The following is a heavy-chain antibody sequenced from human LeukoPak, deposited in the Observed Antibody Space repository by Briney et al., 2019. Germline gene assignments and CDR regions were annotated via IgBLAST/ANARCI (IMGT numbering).Heavy chain of an antibody. CDR3: ARGDFDC. J-gene: IGHJ4*02. CDR1: GFSLGDW. CDR2: IEPDGGGK. V-gene: IGHV3-7*01. Sequence: GGSLRLSCVASGFSLGDWMSWVRQVLGKGLEWVATIEPDGGGKYYADSVNGRFTISKDNVKNSLYLQMNSLRADDTAVYYCARGDFDCWGQGTLVTVSS.